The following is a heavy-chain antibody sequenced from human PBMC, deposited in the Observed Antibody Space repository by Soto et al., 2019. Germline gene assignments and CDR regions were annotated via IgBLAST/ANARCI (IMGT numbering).Heavy chain of an antibody. CDR2: TRNKANSYTT. CDR3: ARTLGDDYGDPNAFDI. J-gene: IGHJ3*02. CDR1: GFTFSDHY. D-gene: IGHD4-17*01. V-gene: IGHV3-72*01. Sequence: PGGSLRLSCAASGFTFSDHYMDWVRQAPGKGLEWVGRTRNKANSYTTEYAASVKGRFTISRDDSKNSLYLQMNSLKTEDTAVYYCARTLGDDYGDPNAFDIWGQGTMVTVSS.